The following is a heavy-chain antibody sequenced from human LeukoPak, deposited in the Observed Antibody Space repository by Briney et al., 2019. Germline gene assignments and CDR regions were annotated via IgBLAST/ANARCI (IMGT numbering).Heavy chain of an antibody. CDR3: GKDRSLVPAALNY. CDR2: ISGSDDST. V-gene: IGHV3-23*01. J-gene: IGHJ4*02. Sequence: GGSLRLSCAASGFNFSNYAMTWARHAPGKGLECVSGISGSDDSTYYADSVKGRFAISRENSKNTLYMQMNSLRAEDTGLIFCGKDRSLVPAALNYWGQGALLIVSS. CDR1: GFNFSNYA. D-gene: IGHD2-2*01.